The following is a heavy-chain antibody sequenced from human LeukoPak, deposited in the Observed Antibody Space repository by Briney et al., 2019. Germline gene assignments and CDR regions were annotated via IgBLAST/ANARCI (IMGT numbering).Heavy chain of an antibody. J-gene: IGHJ3*01. Sequence: ASVKVSCTASGHIFTVDSMHWVRQAPGQGLEWLGWVHLNGGGTYRAQKFEGRVTMTKGSSISTASMELSGLTSDDTAVYYCATAQRCSGGTCYAWTDAFHVWGQGTMVIVSS. CDR2: VHLNGGGT. D-gene: IGHD2-15*01. V-gene: IGHV1-2*02. CDR1: GHIFTVDS. CDR3: ATAQRCSGGTCYAWTDAFHV.